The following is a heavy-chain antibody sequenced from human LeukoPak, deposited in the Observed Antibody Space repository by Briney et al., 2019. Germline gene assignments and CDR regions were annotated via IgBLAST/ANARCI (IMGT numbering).Heavy chain of an antibody. Sequence: QTGGSLRLSCAASGFTFSSYAMSWVRQAPGKGLEWVAHIGGSGASTYYAQSVKGRFTISRDNSKNTLNLQMNSLRAEDTAIYYCAKRVGPSGQRDPLFDYWGQGTLVTVSS. CDR1: GFTFSSYA. CDR3: AKRVGPSGQRDPLFDY. CDR2: IGGSGAST. J-gene: IGHJ4*02. V-gene: IGHV3-23*01. D-gene: IGHD1-26*01.